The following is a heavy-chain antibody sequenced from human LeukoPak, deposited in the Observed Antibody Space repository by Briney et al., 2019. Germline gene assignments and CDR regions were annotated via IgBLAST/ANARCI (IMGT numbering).Heavy chain of an antibody. D-gene: IGHD2-21*01. J-gene: IGHJ3*02. CDR2: INPNSGGT. V-gene: IGHV1-2*02. CDR3: ATTSVVVSHDAFDI. Sequence: ASVKVSCKASGYTFTGYYMHWVRQAPGQGLEWMGWINPNSGGTNCAQKFQGRVTMTEDTSTDTAYMELSSLRSEDTAVYYCATTSVVVSHDAFDIWGQGTMVTVSS. CDR1: GYTFTGYY.